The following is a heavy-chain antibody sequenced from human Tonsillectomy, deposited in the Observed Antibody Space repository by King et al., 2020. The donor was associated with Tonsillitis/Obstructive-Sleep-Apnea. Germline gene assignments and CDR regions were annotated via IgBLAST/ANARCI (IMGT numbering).Heavy chain of an antibody. D-gene: IGHD5-12*01. V-gene: IGHV2-26*01. CDR1: GFPLSNARMG. CDR2: IFSSDEK. CDR3: ARTRWRIGEYSGYLHQHWFDP. J-gene: IGHJ5*02. Sequence: TLKESGPVLVKPTETLTLTCTVSGFPLSNARMGVSWIRQPPGKALEWLAHIFSSDEKSYNTSLKSRPTISKDTSKNQVVLSMTNMDPVDTAKYYCARTRWRIGEYSGYLHQHWFDPWGQGTLVTVSS.